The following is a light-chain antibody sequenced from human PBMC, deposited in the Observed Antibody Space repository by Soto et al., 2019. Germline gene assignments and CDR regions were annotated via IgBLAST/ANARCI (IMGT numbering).Light chain of an antibody. CDR1: QSVSGSY. V-gene: IGKV3-20*01. J-gene: IGKJ1*01. Sequence: EIVLTQYTSTLSLSPGERATLSCRASQSVSGSYLAWYQQKPGQAPRLLIYGASSRATGIPDRFSGSGSGTDFTLTISRLEPEDFAVYYCQQYDSSPKTFGQGTKVDIK. CDR2: GAS. CDR3: QQYDSSPKT.